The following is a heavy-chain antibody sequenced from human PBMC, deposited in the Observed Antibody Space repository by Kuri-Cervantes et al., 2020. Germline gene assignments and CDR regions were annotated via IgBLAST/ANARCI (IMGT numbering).Heavy chain of an antibody. CDR1: GYTFTSYA. V-gene: IGHV1-18*01. J-gene: IGHJ2*01. Sequence: ASVKVSCKASGYTFTSYAMHWVRQAPGQRLEWMGWISAYNGNTNYAQKLQGRVTMTTDTSTSTAYMELRSLRSVETAVYYCARDFSSSGYWWGNWYFDLWGRGTLVTVSS. CDR2: ISAYNGNT. CDR3: ARDFSSSGYWWGNWYFDL. D-gene: IGHD3-22*01.